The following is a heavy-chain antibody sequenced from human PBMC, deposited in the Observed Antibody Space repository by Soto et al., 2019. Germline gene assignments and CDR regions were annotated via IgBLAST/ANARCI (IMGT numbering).Heavy chain of an antibody. Sequence: RGQRLEWIGWFVVYSGQTHYEEKFQDRVTITRDTSTGTAYIEMTSLSSEDTAVYHCSSEPPDTAIGSFVWGPGTTETVSS. CDR3: SSEPPDTAIGSFV. V-gene: IGHV1-58*01. J-gene: IGHJ6*02. D-gene: IGHD2-21*02. CDR2: FVVYSGQT.